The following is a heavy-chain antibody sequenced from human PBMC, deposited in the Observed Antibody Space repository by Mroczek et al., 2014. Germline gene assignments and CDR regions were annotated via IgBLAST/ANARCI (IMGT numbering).Heavy chain of an antibody. CDR1: GFTFSSYG. CDR3: AKDLGDCSGGSCGALDI. J-gene: IGHJ3*02. D-gene: IGHD2-15*01. Sequence: VQLLESGGGVVQPGRSLRLSCAASGFTFSSYGMHWVRQAPGKGLEWVAVISYDGSNKYYADSVKGRFTISRDNSKNTLYLQMNSLRAEDTAVYYCAKDLGDCSGGSCGALDIWGQGTMVTVSS. V-gene: IGHV3-30*18. CDR2: ISYDGSNK.